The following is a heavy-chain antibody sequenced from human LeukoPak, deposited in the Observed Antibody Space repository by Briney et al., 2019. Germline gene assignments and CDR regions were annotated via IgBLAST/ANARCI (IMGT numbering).Heavy chain of an antibody. Sequence: SETLSLTCSVSGGSINSYYWTWVRQPPGGGLEWLGYIHYSGTTNHANPSLESRVFMSIDTSKNQISLRLRSVTAADTAVYYCARCSGYYKVSSYYYYMDVWSTGTMVTVSS. CDR1: GGSINSYY. J-gene: IGHJ6*03. V-gene: IGHV4-59*01. CDR2: IHYSGTT. CDR3: ARCSGYYKVSSYYYYMDV. D-gene: IGHD3-3*01.